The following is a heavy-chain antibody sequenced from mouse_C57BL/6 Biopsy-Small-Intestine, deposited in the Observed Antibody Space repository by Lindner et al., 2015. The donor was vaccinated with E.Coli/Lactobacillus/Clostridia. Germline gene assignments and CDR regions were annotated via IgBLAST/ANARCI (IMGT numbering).Heavy chain of an antibody. Sequence: VQLQESGVELARPGASVKLSCKASGYTFTTFGISWVKQRTGQGLELIGEIYPGSGNSYYSEKFKDKATLTADKSSSTAYMDLRSLTSEDSAVYFCARPLKLTGTVWYFDVWGSGTTVTVSS. V-gene: IGHV1-81*01. CDR1: GYTFTTFG. D-gene: IGHD4-1*01. CDR2: IYPGSGNS. J-gene: IGHJ1*01. CDR3: ARPLKLTGTVWYFDV.